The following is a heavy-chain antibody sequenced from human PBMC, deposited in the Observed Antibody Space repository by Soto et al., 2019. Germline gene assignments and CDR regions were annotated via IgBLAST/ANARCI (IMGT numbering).Heavy chain of an antibody. V-gene: IGHV5-10-1*01. CDR1: GYNFATYW. J-gene: IGHJ4*02. Sequence: PGESLKIACRGSGYNFATYWLTWVRQMPDKGLEWMGRIDPSDSRTYYSPSFQGHVTISADKSTSTAYLQWTRLRASDTAIYYSARLYNYWGPGTLVTVSS. CDR3: ARLYNY. D-gene: IGHD1-1*01. CDR2: IDPSDSRT.